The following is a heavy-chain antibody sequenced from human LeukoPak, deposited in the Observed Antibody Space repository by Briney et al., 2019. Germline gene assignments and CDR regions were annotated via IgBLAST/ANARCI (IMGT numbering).Heavy chain of an antibody. Sequence: SETLSLTCAVSGGSISSNNGWGWVRQPPGKGLGWIGEIYHSGSPNYNPSLKSRVTISVDKSRNHFSLNLSSVTAADTAVYYCARVNINNWHSCDYWGQGTLVTVSS. CDR2: IYHSGSP. D-gene: IGHD1-1*01. V-gene: IGHV4-4*02. CDR3: ARVNINNWHSCDY. CDR1: GGSISSNNG. J-gene: IGHJ4*02.